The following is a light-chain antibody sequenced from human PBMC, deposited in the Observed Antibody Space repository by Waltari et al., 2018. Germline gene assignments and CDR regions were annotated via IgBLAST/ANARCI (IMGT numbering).Light chain of an antibody. CDR3: SSYTGRSTQV. V-gene: IGLV2-14*03. Sequence: QSALTQPASVSGSPGQSITISCPGTSSDAGGSNYVSWYQHHPGKAPKLMIFDVRNRPPGVVNRCSCSTSGNTASLTISGLQAEDEADYYCSSYTGRSTQVFGTGTRVTGL. J-gene: IGLJ1*01. CDR2: DVR. CDR1: SSDAGGSNY.